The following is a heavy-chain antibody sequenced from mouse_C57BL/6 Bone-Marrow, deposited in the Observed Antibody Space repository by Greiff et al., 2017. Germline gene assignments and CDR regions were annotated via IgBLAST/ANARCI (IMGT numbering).Heavy chain of an antibody. V-gene: IGHV5-17*01. CDR1: GFTFSDYG. CDR2: ISSGSSTI. CDR3: ARDSTWYFDV. Sequence: EVQLQESGGGLVKPGGSLKLSCAASGFTFSDYGMHWVRQAPEKGLEWVAYISSGSSTIYYADTVKGRFTISRDNAKNTLFLQMTSLRSEDTAMYYCARDSTWYFDVWGTGTTVTVSS. D-gene: IGHD2-5*01. J-gene: IGHJ1*03.